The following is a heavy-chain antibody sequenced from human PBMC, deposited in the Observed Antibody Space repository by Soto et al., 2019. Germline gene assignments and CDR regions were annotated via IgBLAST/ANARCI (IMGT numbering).Heavy chain of an antibody. J-gene: IGHJ4*02. CDR1: VCALTTSRMC. Sequence: ESSPTMEIPTQTRTLTCNFSVCALTTSRMCVTWIRQPPGKALEWLARIDWDDRKYYTTSLKTRLTISKDTTKNQVVLTMTNMDPVDTATYYCSRIQIPSAPYYWGQGALVTVS. V-gene: IGHV2-70*11. CDR2: IDWDDRK. CDR3: SRIQIPSAPYY. D-gene: IGHD2-21*01.